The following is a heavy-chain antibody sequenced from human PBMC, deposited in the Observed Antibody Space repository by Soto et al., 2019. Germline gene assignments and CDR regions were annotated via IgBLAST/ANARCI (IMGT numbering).Heavy chain of an antibody. CDR1: GDSVSSSSYY. V-gene: IGHV4-31*01. D-gene: IGHD2-2*01. J-gene: IGHJ5*02. Sequence: QVQLQESGPGLVKPSQTLSLTCTVSGDSVSSSSYYWSWLRQHPGKGLEWIGYIHHSGTTYYNPSLKTLITLSVDTSKTQFSLTLSSVTAADTAVYYCASGPGYQAWGQGTGVTVSS. CDR2: IHHSGTT. CDR3: ASGPGYQA.